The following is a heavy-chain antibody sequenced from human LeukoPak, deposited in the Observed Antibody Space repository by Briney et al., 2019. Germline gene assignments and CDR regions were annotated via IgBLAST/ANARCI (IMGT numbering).Heavy chain of an antibody. CDR2: ISGSGGST. D-gene: IGHD3-22*01. J-gene: IGHJ4*02. Sequence: GGSLRLSCAASGFTFSSYAMSWVRQAPGKGLEWVSAISGSGGSTYYADSVKGRFTISRDNSKNTLYLQMNSLRAEDTAVYYCAKDLSGIVVVITLGYWGQGTLVTVSS. CDR3: AKDLSGIVVVITLGY. V-gene: IGHV3-23*01. CDR1: GFTFSSYA.